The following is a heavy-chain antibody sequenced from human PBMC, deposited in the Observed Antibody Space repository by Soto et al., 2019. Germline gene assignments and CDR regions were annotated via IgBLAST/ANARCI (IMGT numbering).Heavy chain of an antibody. Sequence: GGSLRLSCAASGFTFSSYAMSWVRQAPGKGLEWVSAISGSGGSTYYADSVKGRFTISRDNSKNTLYLQMNSLRAEDTAVYYCAKEGHDYIWGSYFELGFDPWGQGTLVTVSS. V-gene: IGHV3-23*01. CDR1: GFTFSSYA. D-gene: IGHD3-16*01. CDR3: AKEGHDYIWGSYFELGFDP. CDR2: ISGSGGST. J-gene: IGHJ5*02.